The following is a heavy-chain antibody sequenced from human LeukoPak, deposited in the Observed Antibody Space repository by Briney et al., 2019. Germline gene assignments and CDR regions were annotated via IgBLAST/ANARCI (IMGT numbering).Heavy chain of an antibody. V-gene: IGHV1-69*13. CDR3: ASSLGTVRYYFDY. J-gene: IGHJ4*02. CDR2: IIPIFGTA. Sequence: EASVKVSCKASGYTFTSYGISWVRQAPGQGLEWMGGIIPIFGTANYAQKFQGRVTITADESTSTAYMGLSSLRSEDTAVYYCASSLGTVRYYFDYWGQGTLVTVSS. D-gene: IGHD4-11*01. CDR1: GYTFTSYG.